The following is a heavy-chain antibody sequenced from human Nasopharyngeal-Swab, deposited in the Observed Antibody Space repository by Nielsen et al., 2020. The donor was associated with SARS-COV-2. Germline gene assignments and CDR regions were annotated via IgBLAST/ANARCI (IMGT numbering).Heavy chain of an antibody. V-gene: IGHV3-21*01. Sequence: GESLKISCVASGFTFSGYTMNWVRQAPGKGLEWISSISSTTPYIYYADSVKGRFTISRDNSKNTLYLQMNSLRAEDTAVYYCAREEQQTDYYYYGMDVWGQGTTVTVSS. J-gene: IGHJ6*02. D-gene: IGHD6-13*01. CDR2: ISSTTPYI. CDR3: AREEQQTDYYYYGMDV. CDR1: GFTFSGYT.